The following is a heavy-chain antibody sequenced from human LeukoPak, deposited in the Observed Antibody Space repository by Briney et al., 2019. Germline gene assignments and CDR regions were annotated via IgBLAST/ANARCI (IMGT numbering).Heavy chain of an antibody. Sequence: GGSLRLSCAASGFTFSSYGMHWVRQAPGKGLEWVAVISYDGSNKYYADSVKGRFTISRDNAKNSLYLQMNSLRAEDTAVYYCARDEAADAWGQGTLVTVSS. V-gene: IGHV3-30*03. J-gene: IGHJ4*02. CDR2: ISYDGSNK. CDR3: ARDEAADA. D-gene: IGHD6-13*01. CDR1: GFTFSSYG.